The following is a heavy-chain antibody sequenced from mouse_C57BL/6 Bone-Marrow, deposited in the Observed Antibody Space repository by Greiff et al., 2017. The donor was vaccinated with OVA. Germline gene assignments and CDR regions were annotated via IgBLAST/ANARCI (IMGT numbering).Heavy chain of an antibody. CDR2: ISSGGSYT. J-gene: IGHJ3*01. V-gene: IGHV5-6*01. D-gene: IGHD1-1*01. Sequence: EVKLMESGGDLVKPGGSLKLSCAASGFTFSSYGMSWVRQTPDKRLEWVATISSGGSYTYYPDSVKGRFTISRDNAKNTLYLQMSSLKSEDTAMYYCARHASYGSSPAWFAYWGQGTLVTVSA. CDR3: ARHASYGSSPAWFAY. CDR1: GFTFSSYG.